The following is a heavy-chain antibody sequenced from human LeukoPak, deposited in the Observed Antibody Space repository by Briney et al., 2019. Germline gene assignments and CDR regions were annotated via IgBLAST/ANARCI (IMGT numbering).Heavy chain of an antibody. J-gene: IGHJ4*02. CDR1: GFSFTKYA. CDR3: AKGAYDFLEIAYFDY. V-gene: IGHV3-23*01. Sequence: GGSLRLSCAASGFSFTKYAMNWVRHAPGKGLEWVAVVIGSSGATDYADSEKGRFTISRDNSKNTLFLQMNSLRAEDTAIYYCAKGAYDFLEIAYFDYWGQGALVTVSS. D-gene: IGHD3-3*01. CDR2: VIGSSGAT.